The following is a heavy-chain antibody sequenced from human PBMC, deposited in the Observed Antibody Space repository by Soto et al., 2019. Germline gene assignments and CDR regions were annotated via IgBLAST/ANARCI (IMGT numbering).Heavy chain of an antibody. CDR2: ISGSGGST. CDR3: AKDRYSGYDSVFDY. CDR1: GFTFSSYA. V-gene: IGHV3-23*01. D-gene: IGHD5-12*01. Sequence: GGSLRLSCAASGFTFSSYAMSWIRQAPGRGLEWVSAISGSGGSTYYADSVKGRFTISRDNSKNTLYLQMNSLRAEDTAVYYCAKDRYSGYDSVFDYWGQGTLVTVSS. J-gene: IGHJ4*02.